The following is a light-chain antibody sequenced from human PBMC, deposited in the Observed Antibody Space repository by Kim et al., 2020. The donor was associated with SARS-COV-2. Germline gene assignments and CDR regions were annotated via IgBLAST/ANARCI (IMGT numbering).Light chain of an antibody. CDR1: SSTGGNNY. V-gene: IGLV1-47*01. J-gene: IGLJ2*01. CDR2: SNR. Sequence: VTMPFSGTSSTGGNNYVSWYQHLPGTAPKLLIYSNRQRPSGVPDRFSGSKSGTSAFLAISGLRSDDEAEYYCAAWVDSLSGVVFGGGTQLTVL. CDR3: AAWVDSLSGVV.